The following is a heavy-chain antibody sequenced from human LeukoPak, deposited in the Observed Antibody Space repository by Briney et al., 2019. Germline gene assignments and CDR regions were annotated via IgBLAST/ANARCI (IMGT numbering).Heavy chain of an antibody. CDR3: ARSQSSLRYFDWLPYFDP. CDR1: GYSFTSYW. CDR2: IYPGDSDT. V-gene: IGHV5-51*01. D-gene: IGHD3-9*01. J-gene: IGHJ5*02. Sequence: GESLKISCKGSGYSFTSYWIGWVRQMPGKGLEWMGIIYPGDSDTRYSPSFQGQVTISADKSISTAYLQWSSLKASDTAMYYCARSQSSLRYFDWLPYFDPWGQGTLVTVSS.